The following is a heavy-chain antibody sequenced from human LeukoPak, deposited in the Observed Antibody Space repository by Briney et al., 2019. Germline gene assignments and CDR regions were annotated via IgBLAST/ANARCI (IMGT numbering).Heavy chain of an antibody. V-gene: IGHV4-4*07. CDR1: GGSISSYY. J-gene: IGHJ6*02. D-gene: IGHD2-15*01. Sequence: PSETLSLTCTVAGGSISSYYWSWIRQPAGKGLEWIGRIYTSGSTNYNPSLKSRVTMSVDTSKNQFSLKLSSVTAADTAVYYCARDSYCSGGSCRYKDYYYYGMDVWGQGTTVTVSS. CDR2: IYTSGST. CDR3: ARDSYCSGGSCRYKDYYYYGMDV.